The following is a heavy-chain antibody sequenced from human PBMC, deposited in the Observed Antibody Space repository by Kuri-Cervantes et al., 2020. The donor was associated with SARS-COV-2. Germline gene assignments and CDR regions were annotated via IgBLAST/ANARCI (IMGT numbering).Heavy chain of an antibody. Sequence: GESLKISCATSGFTFSDYAMHWVRQAPGKGLEWVSVIYSGGSTYYADSVKGRFTISRDNSKNTLYLQMNSLRAEDTAVYYCAIAAAEFFDYWGQGTLVTVSS. CDR2: IYSGGST. V-gene: IGHV3-53*01. J-gene: IGHJ4*02. CDR3: AIAAAEFFDY. CDR1: GFTFSDYA. D-gene: IGHD6-13*01.